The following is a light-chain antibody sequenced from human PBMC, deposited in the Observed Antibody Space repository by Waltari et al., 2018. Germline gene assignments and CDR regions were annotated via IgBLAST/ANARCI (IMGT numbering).Light chain of an antibody. V-gene: IGKV3-20*01. J-gene: IGKJ4*01. CDR1: PSVSSSY. CDR3: QQYGSSPLT. CDR2: GAS. Sequence: EIVLTQSPGTLSLSPGERATLSCRASPSVSSSYLAWYQQKPGQAPRLLIYGASTRATGIPDRFSGSGSGTDFTLTISRLEPEDFAVYYCQQYGSSPLTFGGGTEVEIK.